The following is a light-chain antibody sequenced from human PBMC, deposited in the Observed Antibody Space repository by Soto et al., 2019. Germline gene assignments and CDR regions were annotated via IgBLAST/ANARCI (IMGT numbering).Light chain of an antibody. Sequence: QSVLTQPPSVSGAPGQRVTSSCTGTNSNIGADYDVHWYQHLPGTAPKLLLYANNNRPSGVPDRFSGSRSGPSASLAITGLQADDEAYYFCLYYDTTRSGWVFGGGTQLTVL. CDR3: LYYDTTRSGWV. J-gene: IGLJ3*02. CDR2: ANN. V-gene: IGLV1-40*01. CDR1: NSNIGADYD.